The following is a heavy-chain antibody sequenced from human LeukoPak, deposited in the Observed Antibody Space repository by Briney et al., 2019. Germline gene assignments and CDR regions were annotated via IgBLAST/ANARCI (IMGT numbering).Heavy chain of an antibody. CDR1: GFIFSNYG. V-gene: IGHV3-21*01. Sequence: PGGSLRLSCAASGFIFSNYGMIWVRQAPGKGPEWVSSISSISTYTHYADSVKGRFIISRDNAENSLYLQMNSLRAEDTAVYYCARDQAYYDILTGSTKGFDYWGQGTLVTVSS. D-gene: IGHD3-9*01. CDR2: ISSISTYT. J-gene: IGHJ4*02. CDR3: ARDQAYYDILTGSTKGFDY.